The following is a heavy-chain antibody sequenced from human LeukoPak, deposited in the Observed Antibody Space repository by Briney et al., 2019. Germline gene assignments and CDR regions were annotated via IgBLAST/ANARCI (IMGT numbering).Heavy chain of an antibody. CDR3: AKLPGRAADY. Sequence: GGSLRLSCAASGFTFSSYVMNWVRQAPGKGLEWVSDISDSGGSTYYADSVKGRFTISRDNSKNTLYLQMNSLRAEDTAVYYCAKLPGRAADYWGQGTLVTVSS. CDR2: ISDSGGST. V-gene: IGHV3-23*01. J-gene: IGHJ4*02. CDR1: GFTFSSYV.